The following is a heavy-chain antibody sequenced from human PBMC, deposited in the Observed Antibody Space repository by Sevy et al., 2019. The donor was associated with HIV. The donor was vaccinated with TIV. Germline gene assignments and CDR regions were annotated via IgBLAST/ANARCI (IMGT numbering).Heavy chain of an antibody. J-gene: IGHJ4*02. CDR2: ISAYNGNT. D-gene: IGHD3-10*01. V-gene: IGHV1-18*01. Sequence: ASVKVSCKASGYTFTSYGISWVRQAPGQGLEWMGWISAYNGNTNYAQKLQGRVTMTTDTSTSTACMELRSLGSDDTAVYYCARGMNYYGSGSYYLPFDYWGQGTLVTVSS. CDR1: GYTFTSYG. CDR3: ARGMNYYGSGSYYLPFDY.